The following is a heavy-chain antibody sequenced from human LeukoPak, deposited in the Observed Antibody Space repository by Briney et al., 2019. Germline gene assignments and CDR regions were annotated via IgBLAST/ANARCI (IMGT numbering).Heavy chain of an antibody. CDR2: INPNSGGT. CDR1: GYTFTGYY. V-gene: IGHV1-2*02. J-gene: IGHJ4*02. Sequence: ASVKVSCKASGYTFTGYYMHWVRQAPGQGLEWMGWINPNSGGTNYAQKFQGRVTMTRDTSISTAYMELSRLRSDDTAVYYCARHGPYSSSSRFDYWGQGTLVTVSS. D-gene: IGHD6-6*01. CDR3: ARHGPYSSSSRFDY.